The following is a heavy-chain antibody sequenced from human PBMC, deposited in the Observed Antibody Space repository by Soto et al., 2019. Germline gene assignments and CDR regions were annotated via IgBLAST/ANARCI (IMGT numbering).Heavy chain of an antibody. V-gene: IGHV1-18*04. CDR2: ISAYNGNT. CDR3: ASRYCSGGSCYLAFDI. CDR1: GYTFTGYY. Sequence: GASVKVSCKASGYTFTGYYMHWVRQAPGQGLEWMGWISAYNGNTNYAQKLQGRVTMTTDTSTSTAYMELRSLRSDDTAVYYCASRYCSGGSCYLAFDIWGQGTMVTVS. J-gene: IGHJ3*02. D-gene: IGHD2-15*01.